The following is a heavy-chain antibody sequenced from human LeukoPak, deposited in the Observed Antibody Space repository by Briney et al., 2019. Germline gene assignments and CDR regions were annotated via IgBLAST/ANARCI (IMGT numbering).Heavy chain of an antibody. Sequence: PGGSLRLSCAASGFTFSSYEMNWVRQAPGKGLEWVSYVSGRGSTKHYADSVKGRFTISRDNAKNSLYLQMNSLRAEDTAVYYCAKDRGFSFASGSSELEYWGQGTLVTVSS. V-gene: IGHV3-48*03. CDR2: VSGRGSTK. CDR3: AKDRGFSFASGSSELEY. CDR1: GFTFSSYE. J-gene: IGHJ4*02. D-gene: IGHD3-10*01.